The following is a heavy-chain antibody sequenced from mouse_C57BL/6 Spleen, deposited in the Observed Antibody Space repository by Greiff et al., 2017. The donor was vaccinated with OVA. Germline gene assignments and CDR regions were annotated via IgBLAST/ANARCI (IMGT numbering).Heavy chain of an antibody. Sequence: QVQLQQPGAELVKPGASVKMSCKASGYTFTSYWITWVKQRPGQGLEWIGDIYPGSGSTNYNEKFKSKATLTVDTSSSTAYMQLSSLTSEDSAVYYCARMPYYYCIYYYAMDYWGQGTSVTVSS. CDR1: GYTFTSYW. CDR3: ARMPYYYCIYYYAMDY. J-gene: IGHJ4*01. CDR2: IYPGSGST. V-gene: IGHV1-55*01. D-gene: IGHD1-1*01.